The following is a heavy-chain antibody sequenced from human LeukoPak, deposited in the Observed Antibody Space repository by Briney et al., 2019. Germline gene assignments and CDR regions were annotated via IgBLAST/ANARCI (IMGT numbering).Heavy chain of an antibody. J-gene: IGHJ5*02. CDR3: AREMATVTYNWFDP. CDR1: GGFISSGGYY. V-gene: IGHV4-31*03. CDR2: IYYSGST. Sequence: SETLSLTCTVSGGFISSGGYYCSWIRQHPGKGLEWIGYIYYSGSTYYNPSLKSRVTISVDTSKNQFSLKLSPVTAADTAVYYCAREMATVTYNWFDPWGQGTLVTVSS. D-gene: IGHD4-17*01.